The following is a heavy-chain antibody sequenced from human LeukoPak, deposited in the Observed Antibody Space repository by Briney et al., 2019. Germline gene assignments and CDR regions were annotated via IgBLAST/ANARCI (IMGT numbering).Heavy chain of an antibody. CDR3: ARGRFIAAAGTGYDY. CDR2: INHSGST. J-gene: IGHJ4*02. D-gene: IGHD6-13*01. V-gene: IGHV4-39*07. Sequence: SETLSLTCTVSGGSISSSSYYWGWIRQPPGKGLEWIGEINHSGSTNYNPSLKSRVTISVDTSKNQFSLKLSSVTAADTAVYYCARGRFIAAAGTGYDYWGQGTLVTVSS. CDR1: GGSISSSSYY.